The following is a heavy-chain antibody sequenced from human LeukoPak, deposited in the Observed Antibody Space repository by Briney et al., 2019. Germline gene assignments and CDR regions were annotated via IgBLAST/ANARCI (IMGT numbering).Heavy chain of an antibody. D-gene: IGHD6-13*01. J-gene: IGHJ4*02. Sequence: ASVNVSCKASGYTFISYYMHWVRQAPGQGLEWMGIINPSGGSTSYAQKFQGRVTMTRHTSTNTIYMELSSPRSEDTAVYYCAGVRVGSWYYFDYWGQGTLVTVSS. CDR1: GYTFISYY. CDR3: AGVRVGSWYYFDY. V-gene: IGHV1-46*01. CDR2: INPSGGST.